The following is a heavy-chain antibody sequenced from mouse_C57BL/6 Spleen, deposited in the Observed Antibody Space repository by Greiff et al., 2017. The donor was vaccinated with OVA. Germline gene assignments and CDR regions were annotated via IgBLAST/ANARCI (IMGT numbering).Heavy chain of an antibody. D-gene: IGHD2-1*01. V-gene: IGHV1-64*01. CDR2: IHPNSGST. CDR3: ARGEIYYGNYGRGYYAIDY. Sequence: QVQLQQPGAELVKPGASVKLSCKASGYTFTSYWMHWVKQRPGQGLEWIGMIHPNSGSTNYNEKFKSKATLTVDKSSITADMQLSSLTSEDSAVYYCARGEIYYGNYGRGYYAIDYWGQGTSVTVSS. J-gene: IGHJ4*01. CDR1: GYTFTSYW.